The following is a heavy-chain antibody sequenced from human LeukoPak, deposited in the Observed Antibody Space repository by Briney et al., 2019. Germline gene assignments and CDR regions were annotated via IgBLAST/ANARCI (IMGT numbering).Heavy chain of an antibody. CDR3: AKDRCSNGIGCFYYYMDV. CDR1: GFTFSSYG. D-gene: IGHD2-8*01. V-gene: IGHV3-30*02. CDR2: IQYDGSNE. J-gene: IGHJ6*03. Sequence: GGSLRLSCAASGFTFSSYGMHWVRQAPGKGLEWVAYIQYDGSNEQYANSVKGRFSISRDSSKNTLYLQMNSLRAEDTAVYYCAKDRCSNGIGCFYYYMDVWGKGTTVTISS.